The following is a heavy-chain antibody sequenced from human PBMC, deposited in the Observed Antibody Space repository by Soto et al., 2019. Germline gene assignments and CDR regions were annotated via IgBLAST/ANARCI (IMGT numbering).Heavy chain of an antibody. CDR3: ARNLAAAELDC. CDR2: MYYSGST. J-gene: IGHJ4*02. V-gene: IGHV4-39*01. D-gene: IGHD6-13*01. CDR1: GGSISSSSYY. Sequence: SETLSLTCTVSGGSISSSSYYWGWIRQPPGKGLEWIASMYYSGSTYYNPPLKSRVTISVDTSKNQFSLKLSSVTAADSAVYYCARNLAAAELDCWGQGTLVTVSS.